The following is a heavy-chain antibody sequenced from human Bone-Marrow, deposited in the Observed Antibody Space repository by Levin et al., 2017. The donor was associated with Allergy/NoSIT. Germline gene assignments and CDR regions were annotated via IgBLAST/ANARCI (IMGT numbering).Heavy chain of an antibody. Sequence: GESLKISCAASGFAFSDYFLSWIRQAPGKGLEWISYISTHENTIYYADSVKGRFTISRDNAKNSLFLQMNSLRAEDTAVYFCARDSGSGYFDLWGRGTLVTVSS. D-gene: IGHD3-10*01. CDR2: ISTHENTI. J-gene: IGHJ2*01. V-gene: IGHV3-11*01. CDR1: GFAFSDYF. CDR3: ARDSGSGYFDL.